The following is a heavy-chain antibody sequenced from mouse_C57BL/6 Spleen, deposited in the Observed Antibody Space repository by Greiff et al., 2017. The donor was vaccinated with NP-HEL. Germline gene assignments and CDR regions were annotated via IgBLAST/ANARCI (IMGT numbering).Heavy chain of an antibody. V-gene: IGHV14-4*01. D-gene: IGHD2-5*01. Sequence: VQLQQSGAELVRPGASVKLSCTASGFNIKDDYMHWVKQRPEQGLEWIGWIDPENGDTEYASKFQGKAPITADTSSNTAYLQLSSLTSEDTAVYYCTTYYSNWYWGQGTTLTVSS. J-gene: IGHJ2*01. CDR2: IDPENGDT. CDR1: GFNIKDDY. CDR3: TTYYSNWY.